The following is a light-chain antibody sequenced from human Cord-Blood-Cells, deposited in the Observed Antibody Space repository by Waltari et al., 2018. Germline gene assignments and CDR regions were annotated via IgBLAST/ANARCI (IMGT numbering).Light chain of an antibody. J-gene: IGKJ5*01. CDR2: AAS. CDR3: QQSYSTPPVT. Sequence: TQYPASLSASVGDRVTITCRASQSISSYLNWYQQKPGKAPKLLIYAASSLQSGVPSKFSGSGSGTDFTLTISSLQPEDFASYYCQQSYSTPPVTFGQGTRLESK. V-gene: IGKV1-39*01. CDR1: QSISSY.